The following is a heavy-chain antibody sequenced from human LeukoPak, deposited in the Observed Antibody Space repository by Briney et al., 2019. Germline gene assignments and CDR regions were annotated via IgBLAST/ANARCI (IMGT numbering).Heavy chain of an antibody. D-gene: IGHD6-13*01. Sequence: GRSLRLSCAASGLTFSTFAMHWVRQAPGKGLEWVAVISSDGGSKYYADSVKGRFTIARDNSKSTLYLQMNSLRPEDTAVYYCARGQAGPADYWGQGTLVTVSS. CDR1: GLTFSTFA. J-gene: IGHJ4*02. V-gene: IGHV3-30-3*01. CDR2: ISSDGGSK. CDR3: ARGQAGPADY.